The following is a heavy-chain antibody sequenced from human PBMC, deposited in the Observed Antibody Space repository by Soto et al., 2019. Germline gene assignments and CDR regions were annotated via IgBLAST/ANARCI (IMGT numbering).Heavy chain of an antibody. V-gene: IGHV1-18*01. CDR2: ISAYNGNT. D-gene: IGHD2-2*01. CDR1: GYTFTSYG. J-gene: IGHJ5*02. CDR3: ARELDLGSSWFDP. Sequence: GASVKVSCKASGYTFTSYGISWVRQAPGQGLEWMGWISAYNGNTNYAQKLQGRVTMTTDASTSTAYMELSSLRSEDTAVYYCARELDLGSSWFDPWGQGTLVTVSS.